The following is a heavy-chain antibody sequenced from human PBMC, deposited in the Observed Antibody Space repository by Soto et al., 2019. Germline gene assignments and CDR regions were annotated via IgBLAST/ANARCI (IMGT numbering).Heavy chain of an antibody. J-gene: IGHJ2*01. CDR2: IYYSGST. CDR1: GGSISSYY. V-gene: IGHV4-59*01. Sequence: QVQLQESGPGLVKPSETLSLTCTGSGGSISSYYWSWIRQPPGKGLEWIGYIYYSGSTNYNPSLKSRVTISVDTSKNQFSLKLSSVTAADTAVYYCASFHRWGRGTLVTVSS. CDR3: ASFHR.